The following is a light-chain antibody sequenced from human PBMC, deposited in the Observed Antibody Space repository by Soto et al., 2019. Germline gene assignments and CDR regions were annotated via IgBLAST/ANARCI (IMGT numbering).Light chain of an antibody. CDR3: QQRTNWPSST. V-gene: IGKV3-11*01. J-gene: IGKJ5*01. CDR2: DAS. Sequence: EIVLTQSPATLSLSPGERATLSCRASQSVNSYLAWYQQRPGQAPRLLIHDASSRATGIPARFSGSGSGTDFTLTISSLEPEDFAVYYCQQRTNWPSSTFCQGTRLEIK. CDR1: QSVNSY.